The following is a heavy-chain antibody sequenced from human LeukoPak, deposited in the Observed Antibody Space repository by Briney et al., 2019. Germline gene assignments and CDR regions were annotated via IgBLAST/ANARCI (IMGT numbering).Heavy chain of an antibody. CDR3: ARAQSGPRGWYTVDY. Sequence: PGGSLRLSCAASGFTFSTYAITWVRQGPGKGLEWVSSIRPDGDRTYYANSVRGRFTISRDNSKDTVYLQINGLRVEDTAVYYCARAQSGPRGWYTVDYWGQGTLVTVSS. CDR2: IRPDGDRT. D-gene: IGHD6-19*01. J-gene: IGHJ4*02. V-gene: IGHV3-23*01. CDR1: GFTFSTYA.